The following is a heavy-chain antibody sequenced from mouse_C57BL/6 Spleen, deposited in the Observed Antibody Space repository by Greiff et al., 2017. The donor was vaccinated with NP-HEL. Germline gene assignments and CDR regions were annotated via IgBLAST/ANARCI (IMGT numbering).Heavy chain of an antibody. CDR1: GYAFSSSW. V-gene: IGHV1-82*01. CDR3: ARAKGTGAMDY. CDR2: IYPGDGDT. Sequence: VQLQESGPELVKPGASVKISCKASGYAFSSSWMNWVKQRPGKGLEWIGRIYPGDGDTNYNGKFKGKATLTADKSSSTAYMQLSSLTSDDSAVYFCARAKGTGAMDYWGQGTSVTVSS. D-gene: IGHD3-3*01. J-gene: IGHJ4*01.